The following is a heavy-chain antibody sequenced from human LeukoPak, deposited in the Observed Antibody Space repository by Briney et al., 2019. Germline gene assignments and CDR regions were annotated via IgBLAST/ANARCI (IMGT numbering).Heavy chain of an antibody. CDR2: ISNSAGKT. V-gene: IGHV3-23*01. CDR1: GFTFSNYA. J-gene: IGHJ4*02. CDR3: AKRIAAAGTYDY. Sequence: PGGSLRLSCAASGFTFSNYAMSWVRQAPGKGLAWASTISNSAGKTYYADSVKGRFAIPRDNSKNTLYLQMNSLRAEDTAVYYCAKRIAAAGTYDYWGQGTLVTVSS. D-gene: IGHD6-13*01.